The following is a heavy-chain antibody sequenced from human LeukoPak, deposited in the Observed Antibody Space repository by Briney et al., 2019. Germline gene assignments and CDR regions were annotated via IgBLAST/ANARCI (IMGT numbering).Heavy chain of an antibody. Sequence: GGSLRLSCAASGFTFSTYAMNWVRQAPGKGLEWVSSIGGSSSSIYYADSVKGRFTISRDNAKNSLYLQMNSLRAEDTAVYYYAREGGYGVGEAFDIWGQETMVTVSS. V-gene: IGHV3-21*01. CDR3: AREGGYGVGEAFDI. CDR2: IGGSSSSI. CDR1: GFTFSTYA. J-gene: IGHJ3*02. D-gene: IGHD4-17*01.